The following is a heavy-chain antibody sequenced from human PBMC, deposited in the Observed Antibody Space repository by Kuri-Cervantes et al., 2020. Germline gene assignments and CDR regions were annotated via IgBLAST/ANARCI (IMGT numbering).Heavy chain of an antibody. Sequence: ASVKVSCKASGYTFTGYYMHWVRQAPGQGLEWMGWINPNSGGTNYAQKFQGRVTMTRDTSISTAYMELSRLRSDDTAVYYCARVLGGGSSWAKDYYYYYYMDVWGKGTTVTVSS. CDR3: ARVLGGGSSWAKDYYYYYYMDV. D-gene: IGHD6-13*01. CDR2: INPNSGGT. J-gene: IGHJ6*03. CDR1: GYTFTGYY. V-gene: IGHV1-2*02.